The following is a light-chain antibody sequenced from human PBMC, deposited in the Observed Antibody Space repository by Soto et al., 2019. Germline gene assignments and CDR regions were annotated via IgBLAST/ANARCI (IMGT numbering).Light chain of an antibody. Sequence: DIKMTQSPSTLSASVGDRVTITCRASQSISTWVAWYQQRPGKAPKLLIYKASTLESGVPSRFSGSGSGTEFTLTISSLQPDDSATYFCQQYDGRSTFGQGTKVDIK. J-gene: IGKJ1*01. CDR2: KAS. CDR1: QSISTW. CDR3: QQYDGRST. V-gene: IGKV1-5*03.